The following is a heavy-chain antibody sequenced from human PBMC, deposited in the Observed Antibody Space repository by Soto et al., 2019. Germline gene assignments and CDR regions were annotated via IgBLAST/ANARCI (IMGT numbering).Heavy chain of an antibody. CDR1: GFTFSTFD. Sequence: GGSLRPSCAGSGFTFSTFDIHWVRQSPGKGLEWVSGIGTLSDTFYAASVQGRFTISRQNAKNSVYLQMNSLRAGDTAFYYCARGRSFSYDSTPPPMFDPWGQGTLVTVSS. V-gene: IGHV3-13*01. D-gene: IGHD3-10*01. CDR3: ARGRSFSYDSTPPPMFDP. CDR2: IGTLSDT. J-gene: IGHJ5*02.